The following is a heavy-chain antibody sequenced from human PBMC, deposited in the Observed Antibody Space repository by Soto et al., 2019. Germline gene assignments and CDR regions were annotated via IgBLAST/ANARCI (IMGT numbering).Heavy chain of an antibody. Sequence: QVQLQQWGAGLLKPSETLSLTCAVYGGSFSGYYWSLIRQPPGKGLEWIGEINHSGSTNYNPSLKSRVTISVDTSKNQFSLKLSSVTAADTAVYYCARVDGSGTHAFDIWGQGTMVTVSS. V-gene: IGHV4-34*01. CDR2: INHSGST. D-gene: IGHD3-10*01. CDR3: ARVDGSGTHAFDI. CDR1: GGSFSGYY. J-gene: IGHJ3*02.